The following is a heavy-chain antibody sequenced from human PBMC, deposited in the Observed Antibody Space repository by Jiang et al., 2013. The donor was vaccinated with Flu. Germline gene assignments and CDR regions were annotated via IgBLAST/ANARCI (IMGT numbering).Heavy chain of an antibody. CDR3: ASAATTVVTPYYYYGMDV. CDR2: IIPIFGTA. V-gene: IGHV1-69*01. Sequence: GAEVKKPGSSVKVSCKASGGTFSSYAISWVRQAPGQGLEWMGGIIPIFGTANYAQKFQGRVTITADESTSTAYMELSSLRSEDTAVYYCASAATTVVTPYYYYGMDVWGQGPRSPSP. D-gene: IGHD4-23*01. J-gene: IGHJ6*02. CDR1: GGTFSSYA.